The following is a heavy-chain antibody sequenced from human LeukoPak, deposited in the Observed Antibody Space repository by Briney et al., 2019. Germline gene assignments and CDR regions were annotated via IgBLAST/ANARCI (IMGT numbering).Heavy chain of an antibody. Sequence: VGSLRLSCAASGFTFTSYSMSWVRQAPGKGPEWVSGTSDRGDYTYYADSVKGRFTISRDSSKNTLFLQMNSLRAEDTALYFCARKAQYNGHYPLDYWGQGTLVTVSS. J-gene: IGHJ4*02. CDR2: TSDRGDYT. D-gene: IGHD1-7*01. CDR3: ARKAQYNGHYPLDY. V-gene: IGHV3-23*01. CDR1: GFTFTSYS.